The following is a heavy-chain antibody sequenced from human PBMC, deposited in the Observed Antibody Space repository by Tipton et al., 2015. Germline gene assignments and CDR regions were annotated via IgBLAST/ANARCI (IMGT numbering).Heavy chain of an antibody. J-gene: IGHJ4*02. CDR3: AREGWNSDSSGYDY. Sequence: GLVKPSGTLSLACSVSGDSISSLNWWTWVRQPPGKGLEWIGEIHHGGTTNYNPSLKSRVTMSVDTSKNQFSLQLSSVTAADTAVYYCAREGWNSDSSGYDYWGQGTLVTVSS. V-gene: IGHV4-4*02. D-gene: IGHD3-22*01. CDR2: IHHGGTT. CDR1: GDSISSLNW.